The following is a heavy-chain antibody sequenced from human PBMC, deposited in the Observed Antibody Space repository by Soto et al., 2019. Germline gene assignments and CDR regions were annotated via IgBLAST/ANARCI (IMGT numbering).Heavy chain of an antibody. J-gene: IGHJ4*02. D-gene: IGHD6-6*01. V-gene: IGHV3-7*03. Sequence: VGSLRLSCAASGFTVSSYWMSWVRQAPGKGLEWVANIKQDGSEKYYVDSVKGRFTISRDNAKNSLYLQMNSLRAEDTAVYYCARDPGSSPTCFDYWGQGTLVTVSS. CDR3: ARDPGSSPTCFDY. CDR1: GFTVSSYW. CDR2: IKQDGSEK.